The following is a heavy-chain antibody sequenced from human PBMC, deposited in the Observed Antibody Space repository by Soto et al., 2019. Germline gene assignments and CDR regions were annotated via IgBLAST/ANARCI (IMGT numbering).Heavy chain of an antibody. J-gene: IGHJ5*02. V-gene: IGHV4-59*01. D-gene: IGHD4-17*01. CDR2: VYYSGST. Sequence: SETLSLTCTVSGGSMSSYYWSWIRQPPGKGLEWIGYVYYSGSTNYNPSLKSRVTISVDTSKNQFSLKLSSVTAADTAVYYCARHSTVTTGRWFDPWGQGTLVTVSS. CDR1: GGSMSSYY. CDR3: ARHSTVTTGRWFDP.